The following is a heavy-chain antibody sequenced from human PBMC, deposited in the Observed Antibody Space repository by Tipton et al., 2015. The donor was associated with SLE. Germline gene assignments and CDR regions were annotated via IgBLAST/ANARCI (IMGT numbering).Heavy chain of an antibody. D-gene: IGHD2-15*01. V-gene: IGHV4-59*12. Sequence: TLSLTCTVSGGSISSYYWSWIRQPPGKGLEWIGYIYYSGSTSYNPSLKSRVTISVDTSKNQFSLKLSSVTAADTAVYYCARDSEGGSSYFDYWGQGTLVTVSS. CDR2: IYYSGST. CDR3: ARDSEGGSSYFDY. CDR1: GGSISSYY. J-gene: IGHJ4*02.